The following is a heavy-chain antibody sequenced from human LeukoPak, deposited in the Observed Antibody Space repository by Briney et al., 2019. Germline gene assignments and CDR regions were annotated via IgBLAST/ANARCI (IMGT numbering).Heavy chain of an antibody. V-gene: IGHV3-30*18. CDR3: AKDVGSSWYLDFDY. CDR1: GFSFSSYA. Sequence: GGSLRLSCAASGFSFSSYAMTWARQAPGKGLEWVAVISYDGSNKYYADSVKGRFTISRDNSKNTLYLQMNSLRAEDTAVYYCAKDVGSSWYLDFDYWGQGTLVTVSS. J-gene: IGHJ4*02. D-gene: IGHD6-13*01. CDR2: ISYDGSNK.